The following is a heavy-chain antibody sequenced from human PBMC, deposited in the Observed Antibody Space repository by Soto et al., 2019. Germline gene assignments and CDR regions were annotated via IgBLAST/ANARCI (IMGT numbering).Heavy chain of an antibody. Sequence: ASVKVSCKASGYTFTSYGISWVRQAPGQGLEWMGWISAYNGNTNYAQKLQGRVTMTTDTSTRPAYMELRSLRSDDTAVYYCAATPGIAVARPYYFDYWGQGTLVTVSS. CDR2: ISAYNGNT. CDR3: AATPGIAVARPYYFDY. J-gene: IGHJ4*02. D-gene: IGHD6-19*01. CDR1: GYTFTSYG. V-gene: IGHV1-18*01.